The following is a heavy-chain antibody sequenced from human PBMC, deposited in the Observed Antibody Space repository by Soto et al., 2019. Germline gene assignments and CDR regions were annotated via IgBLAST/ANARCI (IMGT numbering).Heavy chain of an antibody. CDR1: GFTFTNYW. Sequence: EVQLVESGGGLVQPGGSLRLSCAASGFTFTNYWMHWVRQGPGKGLVWVSRVDNDGTSAAYADSLKGRFTISRDNAKNTLYMQMNSLRAEDTAVYSCVRDTPHSSFDPWGQGTLVTVSS. CDR2: VDNDGTSA. J-gene: IGHJ5*02. CDR3: VRDTPHSSFDP. V-gene: IGHV3-74*01. D-gene: IGHD6-13*01.